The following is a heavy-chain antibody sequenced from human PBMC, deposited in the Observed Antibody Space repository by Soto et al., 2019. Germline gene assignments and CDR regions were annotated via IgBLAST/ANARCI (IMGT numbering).Heavy chain of an antibody. CDR2: MNPNSGNT. Sequence: QVQLVQSGAEVKKPGASVKVSCKASGYTFTRYDINWVRQATGQGLEWMGWMNPNSGNTGYAQKFQGRVTMTRNTSISTAYMELTSLRSEDTAVYYCARWPDGYYYYGMDLWGQGTTVTVSS. CDR1: GYTFTRYD. V-gene: IGHV1-8*01. J-gene: IGHJ6*02. CDR3: ARWPDGYYYYGMDL.